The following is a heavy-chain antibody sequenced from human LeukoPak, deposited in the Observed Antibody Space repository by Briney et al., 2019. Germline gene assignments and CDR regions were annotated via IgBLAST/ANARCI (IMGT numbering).Heavy chain of an antibody. CDR2: IYYRGIT. CDR3: ARHHDSSGLYGPFDY. J-gene: IGHJ4*02. D-gene: IGHD3-22*01. Sequence: SETLSLTCTVSGGSISSSTDYWGWIRQPPGKGLEWIGTIYYRGITYYNASSKSRVTISVDTSKNQFSLKLSSVIAADTAVYFCARHHDSSGLYGPFDYWGQGTLVTVSS. CDR1: GGSISSSTDY. V-gene: IGHV4-39*01.